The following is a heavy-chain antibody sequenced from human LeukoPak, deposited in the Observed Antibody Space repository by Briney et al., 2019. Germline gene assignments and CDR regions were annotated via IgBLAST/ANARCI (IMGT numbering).Heavy chain of an antibody. J-gene: IGHJ4*02. CDR2: ISVGSDVI. Sequence: AGGSLRLSCAVSGLTFSNSAMSWVRQAPGKGLEWVSAISVGSDVIYYADSVKGRFAISRDNAKNSLYLQMNSLRAEDTAVYYCARDQGGYSGYDSESPFDYWGQGTLVTVSS. D-gene: IGHD5-12*01. V-gene: IGHV3-21*01. CDR3: ARDQGGYSGYDSESPFDY. CDR1: GLTFSNSA.